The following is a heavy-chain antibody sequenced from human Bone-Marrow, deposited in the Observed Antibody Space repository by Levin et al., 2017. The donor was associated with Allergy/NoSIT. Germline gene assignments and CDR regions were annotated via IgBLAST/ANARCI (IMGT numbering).Heavy chain of an antibody. J-gene: IGHJ3*02. Sequence: SCAASGFIFSSSAMSWVRQAPGKGLEWVSSISASDDSTYYTDSVQGRLTISRDNSKNTIYLQMNSLRAEDTAVYYCAKVRRGLDAFDIWGQGTMVTVSS. CDR1: GFIFSSSA. CDR2: ISASDDST. CDR3: AKVRRGLDAFDI. D-gene: IGHD3/OR15-3a*01. V-gene: IGHV3-23*01.